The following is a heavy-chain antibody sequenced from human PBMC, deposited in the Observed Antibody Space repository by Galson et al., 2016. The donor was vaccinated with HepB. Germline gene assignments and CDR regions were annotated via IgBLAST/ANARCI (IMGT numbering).Heavy chain of an antibody. CDR3: ARDRVDIVAAPSSIRNYYGMDV. CDR1: GFTFRAYT. CDR2: ISSGSRHI. Sequence: SLRLSCAASGFTFRAYTMNWVRQAPGKGLQWVSPISSGSRHISNADSLKGRFSISRDDAKNSVFLQMNSLTVDDTAKYFCARDRVDIVAAPSSIRNYYGMDVWGQGTTVTVSS. J-gene: IGHJ6*02. D-gene: IGHD5-12*01. V-gene: IGHV3-21*04.